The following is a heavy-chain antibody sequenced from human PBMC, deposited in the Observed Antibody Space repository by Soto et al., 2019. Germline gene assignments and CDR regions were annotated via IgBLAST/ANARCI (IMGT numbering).Heavy chain of an antibody. CDR3: ARVGRYYDSSGYYYYFDY. Sequence: GGSLRLSCAASGFTFGSYIMNWVRQAPGKGLEWVSSINTDGSSTSYADSVKGRFTISRDNAKNTLYLQINSLRAEDTAVYYCARVGRYYDSSGYYYYFDYWGQGTLVTVSS. V-gene: IGHV3-74*01. CDR2: INTDGSST. J-gene: IGHJ4*02. D-gene: IGHD3-22*01. CDR1: GFTFGSYI.